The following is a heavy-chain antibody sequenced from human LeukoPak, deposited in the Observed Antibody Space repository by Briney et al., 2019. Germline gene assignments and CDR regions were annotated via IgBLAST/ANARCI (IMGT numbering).Heavy chain of an antibody. CDR2: MNPNSGNT. V-gene: IGHV1-8*01. CDR3: AKQRFLEVGWFDP. CDR1: GYTFTSYD. Sequence: ASVKVSCKASGYTFTSYDINWVRQATGQGLEWMGWMNPNSGNTGYAQKFQGRVAMTRNTSISTAYMELSSLSSEDTAVYYCAKQRFLEVGWFDPWGQGTLVTVSS. D-gene: IGHD3-3*01. J-gene: IGHJ5*02.